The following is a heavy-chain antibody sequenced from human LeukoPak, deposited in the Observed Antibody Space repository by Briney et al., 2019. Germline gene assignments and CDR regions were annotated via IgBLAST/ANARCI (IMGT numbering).Heavy chain of an antibody. D-gene: IGHD5-12*01. CDR3: ARQEYSGYDDLDY. Sequence: GGSLRLSCAASGFIFSSYWMSWVRQAPGKGLEWVANIKQDGSEKDYVDSVKGRFTISRDNSKNTLYLQMNSLRAEDTAVYYCARQEYSGYDDLDYWGQGTLVTVSS. J-gene: IGHJ4*02. CDR2: IKQDGSEK. CDR1: GFIFSSYW. V-gene: IGHV3-7*01.